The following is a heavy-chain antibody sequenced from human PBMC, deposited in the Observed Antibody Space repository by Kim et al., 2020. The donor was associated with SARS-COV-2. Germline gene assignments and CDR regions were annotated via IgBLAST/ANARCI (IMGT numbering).Heavy chain of an antibody. CDR3: ARPQTSAPTYGMDV. V-gene: IGHV1-3*01. CDR2: INAGNGNT. CDR1: GYTFTSYA. Sequence: ASVKVSCKASGYTFTSYAMHWVRQAPGQRLEWMGWINAGNGNTKYSQKFQGRVTITRDTPASTAYMELSSLRSEDTAVYYCARPQTSAPTYGMDVWGQGTTVTVSS. J-gene: IGHJ6*02.